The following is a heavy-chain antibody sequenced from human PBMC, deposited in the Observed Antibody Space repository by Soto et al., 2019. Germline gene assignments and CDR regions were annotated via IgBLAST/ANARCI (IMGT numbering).Heavy chain of an antibody. CDR2: IKSKTDGGTT. D-gene: IGHD2-2*01. V-gene: IGHV3-15*01. CDR3: TTLIEDIVVVPAAPQDFDY. Sequence: EVQLVESGGGLVKPGGSLRLSCAASGFTFSNAWMSWVRQAPGKGLEWVGRIKSKTDGGTTDYAAPVKGRFTISRDDSKNTLYLQMNSLKTEDTAVYYSTTLIEDIVVVPAAPQDFDYWGQGTLVTVSS. J-gene: IGHJ4*02. CDR1: GFTFSNAW.